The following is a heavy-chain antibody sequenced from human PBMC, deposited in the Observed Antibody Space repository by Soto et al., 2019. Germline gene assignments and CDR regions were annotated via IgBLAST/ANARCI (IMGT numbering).Heavy chain of an antibody. CDR3: ARVRRSSGYYYGY. J-gene: IGHJ4*02. CDR2: INPSGGST. CDR1: GYTFNSDY. Sequence: TVKVYWKGSGYTFNSDYMHSGRQPPGQGLEWMGIINPSGGSTSYAQKFQGRVTMTRDTSTSTVYMELSSLRSEDTAVYYCARVRRSSGYYYGYWGQGPPVTGSS. V-gene: IGHV1-46*02. D-gene: IGHD3-22*01.